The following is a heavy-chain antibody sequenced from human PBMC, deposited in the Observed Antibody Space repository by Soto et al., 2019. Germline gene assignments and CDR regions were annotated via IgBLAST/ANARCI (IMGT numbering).Heavy chain of an antibody. CDR1: GNSITTNGYY. D-gene: IGHD2-8*01. CDR2: VYWTGST. CDR3: ARSHYTYGLLIDY. Sequence: SETLSRTFSVSGNSITTNGYYWGWIRQPPGKGLQWIGNVYWTGSTFSHPSLTSRGFISVDTSKNEFSLRLTSVTAADTAVYYCARSHYTYGLLIDYWGPGTLVTVSS. V-gene: IGHV4-39*01. J-gene: IGHJ4*02.